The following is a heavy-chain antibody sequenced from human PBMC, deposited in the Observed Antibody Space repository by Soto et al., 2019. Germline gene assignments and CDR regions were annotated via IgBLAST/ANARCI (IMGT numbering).Heavy chain of an antibody. Sequence: EVQLVESGGGLVKPGGSLRLSCAASGFTFSSYSMNWVRQAPGKGLEWVSSISSSSSYIYYADSVKGRFTISRDNAKNSLYLQMNSLSAEDTAVYYCARDKSATWYCYGMDVWGRGTTVTVSS. CDR2: ISSSSSYI. CDR3: ARDKSATWYCYGMDV. CDR1: GFTFSSYS. J-gene: IGHJ6*02. V-gene: IGHV3-21*01.